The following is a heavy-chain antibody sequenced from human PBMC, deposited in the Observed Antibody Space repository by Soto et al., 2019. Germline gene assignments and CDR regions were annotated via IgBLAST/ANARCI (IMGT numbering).Heavy chain of an antibody. V-gene: IGHV4-38-2*02. Sequence: PXETLSLPCAVSGYSISSGYYWGWIRQPPGKGLEWIGSIYHSGSTYYNPSLKSRVTISVDTSKNQFSLKLSSVTAADTAVYYCARDTVWLGELFGWFDSWGQGTLVTVSS. CDR1: GYSISSGYY. CDR2: IYHSGST. CDR3: ARDTVWLGELFGWFDS. D-gene: IGHD3-10*01. J-gene: IGHJ5*01.